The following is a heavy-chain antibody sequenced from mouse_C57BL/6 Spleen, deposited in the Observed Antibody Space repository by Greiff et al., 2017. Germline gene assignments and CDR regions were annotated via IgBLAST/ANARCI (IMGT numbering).Heavy chain of an antibody. CDR1: GYTFTSYW. Sequence: VQLQQPGAELVKPGASVKLSCKASGYTFTSYWMHWVKQRPGQGLEWIGMIHPNSGSTNYNEKFKSKATLTVDKSSSTAYMQLSSLTSEDSAVYYCARSGWDDATFAYWGQGTLVTVSA. CDR2: IHPNSGST. V-gene: IGHV1-64*01. J-gene: IGHJ3*01. D-gene: IGHD4-1*01. CDR3: ARSGWDDATFAY.